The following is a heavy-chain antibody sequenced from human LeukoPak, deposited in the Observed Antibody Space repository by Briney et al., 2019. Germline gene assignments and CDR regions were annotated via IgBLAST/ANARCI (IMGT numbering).Heavy chain of an antibody. Sequence: SETLSLTCAVSGGSISSSNWWSWVRQPPGKGLEWIGEIYHSGSTNYNPSLNSRVTISVDKSKNQFSLKLSSVTAADTAVYYCVRAPGSSGYYAGWGQGTLVTVSS. CDR1: GGSISSSNW. CDR2: IYHSGST. V-gene: IGHV4-4*02. J-gene: IGHJ4*02. CDR3: VRAPGSSGYYAG. D-gene: IGHD3-22*01.